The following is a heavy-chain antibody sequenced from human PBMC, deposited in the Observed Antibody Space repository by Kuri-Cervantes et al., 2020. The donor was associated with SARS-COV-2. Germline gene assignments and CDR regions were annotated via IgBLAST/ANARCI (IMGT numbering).Heavy chain of an antibody. D-gene: IGHD1-26*01. CDR3: ARVSGAGAFDI. CDR2: IYYSGST. Sequence: GSLRLSCPVSGGPISSSSYYWGWIRQPPGKGLEWIGSIYYSGSTYYNPSLKSRVTISVDTSKNQFSLKLSSVTAADTAVYYCARVSGAGAFDIWGQGTMVTVSS. V-gene: IGHV4-39*07. J-gene: IGHJ3*02. CDR1: GGPISSSSYY.